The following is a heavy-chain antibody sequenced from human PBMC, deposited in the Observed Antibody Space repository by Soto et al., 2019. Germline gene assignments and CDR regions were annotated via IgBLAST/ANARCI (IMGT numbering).Heavy chain of an antibody. V-gene: IGHV4-59*01. J-gene: IGHJ5*02. CDR3: ARGYCSSTSCYIWDNWFDP. CDR1: GGSSSSYY. Sequence: PSETQSLTCPVSGGSSSSYYWSWIRQPPGKGLEWIGYIYYSGRTNYNPSLKSRVTISVDTSKNQFSLKLSSVTAADTAVYYCARGYCSSTSCYIWDNWFDPWGQGTLVTVSS. D-gene: IGHD2-2*02. CDR2: IYYSGRT.